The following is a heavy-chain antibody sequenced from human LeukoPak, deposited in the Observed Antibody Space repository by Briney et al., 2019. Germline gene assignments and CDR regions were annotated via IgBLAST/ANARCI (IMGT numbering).Heavy chain of an antibody. CDR3: AHVPGVGAFDI. CDR2: IYWDDDK. Sequence: SGPTLVKPTQTLTLTCAFSGFSLSTSEVGVGWIRQPPGKALEWLALIYWDDDKRYSPSLKSRLTITNDTSKNQVVLTMTNMDPVDSATYYCAHVPGVGAFDIWGQGTVVTVSS. D-gene: IGHD1-26*01. J-gene: IGHJ3*02. V-gene: IGHV2-5*02. CDR1: GFSLSTSEVG.